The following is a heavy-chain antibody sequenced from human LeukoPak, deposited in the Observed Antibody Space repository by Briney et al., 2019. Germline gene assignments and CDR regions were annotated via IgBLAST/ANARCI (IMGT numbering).Heavy chain of an antibody. D-gene: IGHD3-3*01. J-gene: IGHJ4*02. V-gene: IGHV3-7*01. CDR3: ARLPGEFTIYDY. CDR2: IRQDGGAK. Sequence: GGSLRLSCVASAFTFARHWMSWVRQAPGKPLEWVATIRQDGGAKYYLDSVKGRFIISRDNARNSLSLQMDSLRVEDTAVYYCARLPGEFTIYDYWGQGTLVTVSS. CDR1: AFTFARHW.